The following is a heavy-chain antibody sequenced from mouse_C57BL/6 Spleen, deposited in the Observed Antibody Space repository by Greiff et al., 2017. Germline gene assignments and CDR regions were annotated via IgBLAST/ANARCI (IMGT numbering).Heavy chain of an antibody. CDR3: ARRVYGSSFYAMDY. Sequence: EVKVVESGGGLVKPGGSLKLSCAASGFTFSDYGMHWVRQAPEKGLEWVAYISSGSSTIYYADTVKGRFTISRDNAKNTLFLQMTGLRSEDTAMYYCARRVYGSSFYAMDYWGQGTSVTVSS. CDR2: ISSGSSTI. V-gene: IGHV5-17*01. J-gene: IGHJ4*01. CDR1: GFTFSDYG. D-gene: IGHD1-1*01.